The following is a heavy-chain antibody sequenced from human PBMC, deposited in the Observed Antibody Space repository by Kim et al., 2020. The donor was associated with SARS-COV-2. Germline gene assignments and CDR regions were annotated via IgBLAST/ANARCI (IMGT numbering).Heavy chain of an antibody. CDR1: GFAFSSFN. CDR3: ASEDCSDSTCYY. J-gene: IGHJ4*02. D-gene: IGHD2-15*01. CDR2: ISTSSYR. V-gene: IGHV3-21*01. Sequence: GGSLRLSCAASGFAFSSFNMNWVRQAPGKGLEWVSSISTSSYRFYADSVKGRCTISRDNAQNLLYLQMNSLRAEETAIYYCASEDCSDSTCYYWGQGALVTVSS.